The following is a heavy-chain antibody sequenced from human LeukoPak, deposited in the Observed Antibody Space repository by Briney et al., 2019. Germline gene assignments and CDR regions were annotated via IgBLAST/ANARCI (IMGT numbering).Heavy chain of an antibody. J-gene: IGHJ4*02. D-gene: IGHD4-17*01. CDR2: INHSGST. CDR3: ARGRTTVFDY. Sequence: LEWIGEINHSGSTNYNPSLKSRVTISVDTSKNQFSLKLSSVTAADTAVYYCARGRTTVFDYWGQGTLVTVSS. V-gene: IGHV4-34*01.